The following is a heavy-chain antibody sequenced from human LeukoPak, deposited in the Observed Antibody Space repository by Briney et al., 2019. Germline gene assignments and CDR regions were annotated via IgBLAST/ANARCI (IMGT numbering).Heavy chain of an antibody. CDR3: ARRGYRNGYSDY. CDR1: GGSISNNNW. CDR2: IYHSGST. D-gene: IGHD5-18*01. J-gene: IGHJ4*02. Sequence: SGTLSLTCSVSGGSISNNNWWSWVRQPPEKGLEWIGEIYHSGSTNQNPSLKSRVTISVDKSKNQFSLKLSSVIAADTAVYYCARRGYRNGYSDYWGQGTLVTVSS. V-gene: IGHV4-4*02.